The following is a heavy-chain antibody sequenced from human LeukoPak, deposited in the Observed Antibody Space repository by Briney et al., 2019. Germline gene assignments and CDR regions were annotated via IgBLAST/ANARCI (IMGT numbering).Heavy chain of an antibody. D-gene: IGHD1-26*01. V-gene: IGHV3-23*01. Sequence: PGGSPRLSCAASGFTFSSYAMSWVRQAPGKGLEWGSAISGSGGSTYHADSVKGRFTISRDNSKNTLYLQMNSLRAEETDVYYCAGSGSHVYWGQGNLVSVSS. CDR1: GFTFSSYA. J-gene: IGHJ4*02. CDR2: ISGSGGST. CDR3: AGSGSHVY.